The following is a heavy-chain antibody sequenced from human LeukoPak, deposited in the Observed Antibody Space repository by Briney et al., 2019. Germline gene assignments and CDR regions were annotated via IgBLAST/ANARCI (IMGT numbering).Heavy chain of an antibody. Sequence: GGSLRLSCVASGFNFRAYGMHWVRQAPRQGLEYISAISADGGTTFHAESVKGRFTISRDNSKNTLYLQMGSLRIDDSALYYCARGRGGPPFDFWGHGTLITVSS. D-gene: IGHD3-10*01. CDR1: GFNFRAYG. V-gene: IGHV3-64*02. CDR3: ARGRGGPPFDF. CDR2: ISADGGTT. J-gene: IGHJ4*01.